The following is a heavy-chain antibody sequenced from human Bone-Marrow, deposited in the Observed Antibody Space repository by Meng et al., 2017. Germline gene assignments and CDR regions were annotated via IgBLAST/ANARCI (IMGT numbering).Heavy chain of an antibody. Sequence: SETLSLTCTVSGGSISGYYWSWIRQSPGKELEWIGSIHNSGSTNYNASLKSRVTISVDMSKNQFALNLSPVTAADTAVYHCARGGANWGSHWYFDLWGHGTVVTVSS. V-gene: IGHV4-59*01. CDR1: GGSISGYY. J-gene: IGHJ2*01. D-gene: IGHD7-27*01. CDR3: ARGGANWGSHWYFDL. CDR2: IHNSGST.